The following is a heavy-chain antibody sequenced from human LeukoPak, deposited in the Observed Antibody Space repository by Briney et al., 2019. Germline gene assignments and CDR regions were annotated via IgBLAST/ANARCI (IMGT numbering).Heavy chain of an antibody. V-gene: IGHV4-59*01. CDR3: ARLGGGTDYGDYAGYFDS. CDR2: IYYSGST. CDR1: GGSISSYY. J-gene: IGHJ4*02. D-gene: IGHD4-17*01. Sequence: SETLSLTCTVSGGSISSYYWSWIRQPPGTGLEWIGYIYYSGSTNYNPSLKSRVTMSVDASKNQFSLRLTSVTAADTAVYYCARLGGGTDYGDYAGYFDSWGQGTLVTVSS.